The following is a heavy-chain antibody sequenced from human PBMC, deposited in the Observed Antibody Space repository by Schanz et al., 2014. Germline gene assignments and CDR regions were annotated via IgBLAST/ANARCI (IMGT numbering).Heavy chain of an antibody. J-gene: IGHJ5*02. CDR3: ARGRVLES. CDR1: GFSFSSYA. CDR2: ISSSSSTR. Sequence: EVQLLESGGGLVQPGGSLRLSCATSGFSFSSYAINWVRQAPGKGLEWVSYISSSSSTRYYADSVKGRFTISRDNAKNSLFLQMNSLRAEDTAVYYCARGRVLESWGQGTLVTVSS. D-gene: IGHD1-1*01. V-gene: IGHV3-48*01.